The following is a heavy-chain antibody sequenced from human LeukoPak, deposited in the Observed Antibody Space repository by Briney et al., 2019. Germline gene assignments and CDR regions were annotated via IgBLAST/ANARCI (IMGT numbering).Heavy chain of an antibody. Sequence: GGSLRLSCAASGFIFSNYWMDWVRQAPGKGLVWVSRINTDGSRTNYADSVKGRFTISRDNAKNTLYLQMNSLRADDTAVYFCARGLGGSYPFDCWGQGALVTVSS. V-gene: IGHV3-74*01. J-gene: IGHJ4*02. CDR3: ARGLGGSYPFDC. CDR2: INTDGSRT. CDR1: GFIFSNYW. D-gene: IGHD3-16*02.